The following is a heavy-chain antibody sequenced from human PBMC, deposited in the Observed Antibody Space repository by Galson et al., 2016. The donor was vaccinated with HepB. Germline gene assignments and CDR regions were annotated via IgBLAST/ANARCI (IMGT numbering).Heavy chain of an antibody. J-gene: IGHJ4*02. Sequence: SLRLSCAASGITLRGYAMNWVRQAPGKGLDWVSCISRGGTYTYYADSVKGRFTVSRDNSKNSLFLQMNSLRVEDTAVYYCAKLDCGRDCPRDDWGQGTQVTVS. CDR2: ISRGGTYT. D-gene: IGHD2-21*02. CDR3: AKLDCGRDCPRDD. V-gene: IGHV3-21*01. CDR1: GITLRGYA.